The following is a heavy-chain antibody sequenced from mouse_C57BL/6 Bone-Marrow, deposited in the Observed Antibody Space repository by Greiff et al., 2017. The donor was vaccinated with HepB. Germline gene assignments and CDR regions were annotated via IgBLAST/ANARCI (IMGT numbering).Heavy chain of an antibody. D-gene: IGHD2-2*01. CDR1: GFTFSSYA. V-gene: IGHV5-4*01. CDR3: ARAGWLQAMDY. J-gene: IGHJ4*01. CDR2: ISDGGSYT. Sequence: EVQVVESGGGLVKPGESLKLSCAASGFTFSSYAMSWVRQTPEKRLEWVATISDGGSYTYYPDNVKGRITISRDNAKNNLYLQMSHLKSEDTAMYYCARAGWLQAMDYWGQGTSVTVSS.